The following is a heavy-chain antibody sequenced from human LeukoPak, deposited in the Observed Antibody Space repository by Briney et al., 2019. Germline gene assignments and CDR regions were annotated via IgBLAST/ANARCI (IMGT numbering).Heavy chain of an antibody. CDR2: ISSNGGST. J-gene: IGHJ4*02. D-gene: IGHD6-25*01. CDR3: ARSRQSNIAAALY. V-gene: IGHV3-64*01. CDR1: GFTFRDAW. Sequence: PGGSLRLSCAASGFTFRDAWMTWVRQAPGKGLEYVSAISSNGGSTYYANSVKGRFTISRDNSKNTLYLQMGSLRAEDMAVYYCARSRQSNIAAALYWGQGTLVTVSS.